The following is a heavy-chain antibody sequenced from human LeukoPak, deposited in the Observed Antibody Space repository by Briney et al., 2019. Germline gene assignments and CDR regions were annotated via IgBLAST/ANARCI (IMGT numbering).Heavy chain of an antibody. CDR2: INPNSGGT. CDR3: AREMSYGSGSYGPDAFDI. Sequence: GASVKVSCKASGYTFTGYYMHWVRQAPGQGLEWMGWINPNSGGTNYAQKFQGRVTMTRDTSISTAYMELSRLRSDDTAVYYCAREMSYGSGSYGPDAFDIWGQGTTVTVSS. V-gene: IGHV1-2*02. J-gene: IGHJ3*02. CDR1: GYTFTGYY. D-gene: IGHD3-10*01.